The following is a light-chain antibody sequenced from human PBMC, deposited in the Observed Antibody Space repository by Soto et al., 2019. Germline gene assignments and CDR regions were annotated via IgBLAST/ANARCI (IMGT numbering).Light chain of an antibody. CDR2: EVS. J-gene: IGLJ1*01. V-gene: IGLV2-14*01. CDR3: SSFTSSGTLV. CDR1: SSDVGDYDY. Sequence: QSVLTQPASVSGSPGQSITISCTGSSSDVGDYDYVSWYQQHPGKAPKLMIYEVSNRPSGVSNRFSGSKSGNTASLTISGLQAEDEADYYCSSFTSSGTLVFGTGTKLTVL.